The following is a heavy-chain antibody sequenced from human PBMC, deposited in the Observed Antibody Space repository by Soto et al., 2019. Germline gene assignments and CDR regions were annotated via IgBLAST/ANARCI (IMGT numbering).Heavy chain of an antibody. D-gene: IGHD2-15*01. CDR3: GRDLGYCSGGSCFVKRGMDV. CDR1: GFTFSSYG. V-gene: IGHV3-33*01. CDR2: IWYDGSNK. J-gene: IGHJ6*02. Sequence: QVQLVESGGGVVQPGRSLRLSCAASGFTFSSYGMHWVRQAPGKGLEWVAVIWYDGSNKYYADSVKGRFTISRDNSKNTLYLEMKSLRAEDTGVYYCGRDLGYCSGGSCFVKRGMDVWGQGTTVTVSS.